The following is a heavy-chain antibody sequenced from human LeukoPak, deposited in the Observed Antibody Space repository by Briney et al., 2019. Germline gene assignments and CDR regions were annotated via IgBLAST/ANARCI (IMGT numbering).Heavy chain of an antibody. CDR3: ARVPGVYYDSLTGYGSGWFDP. CDR1: GGSFSGYY. V-gene: IGHV4-34*01. Sequence: SETLSLTCAVYGGSFSGYYWSWIRQPPGKGLEWIGEINHSGSTNYNPSLKSRVTISVDTSKNQFSLKVRYMTAADTAVYYCARVPGVYYDSLTGYGSGWFDPWSQGTLDTVSS. D-gene: IGHD3-9*01. CDR2: INHSGST. J-gene: IGHJ5*02.